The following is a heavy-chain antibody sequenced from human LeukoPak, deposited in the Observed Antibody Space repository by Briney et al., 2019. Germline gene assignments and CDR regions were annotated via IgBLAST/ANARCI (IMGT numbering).Heavy chain of an antibody. J-gene: IGHJ4*02. Sequence: GRSLRLSCAASGFTFSSYTMNWVRQAQGKGLEWVSSISSSSSYIYYADSVKGRFTISRDNAKNSLYVQMNSLRAEDTAVYYCARHQRGSYHFDYWGQGTLVTVSS. D-gene: IGHD1-26*01. V-gene: IGHV3-21*01. CDR3: ARHQRGSYHFDY. CDR1: GFTFSSYT. CDR2: ISSSSSYI.